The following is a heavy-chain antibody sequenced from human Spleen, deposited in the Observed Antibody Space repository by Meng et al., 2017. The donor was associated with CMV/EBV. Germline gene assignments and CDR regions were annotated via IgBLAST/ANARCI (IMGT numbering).Heavy chain of an antibody. J-gene: IGHJ6*02. CDR2: IIPILGIA. CDR1: GGTFSSYT. D-gene: IGHD3-10*01. V-gene: IGHV1-69*02. CDR3: ARVFGSGSYQYEYYYYGMDV. Sequence: SVKVSCKASGGTFSSYTISWVRQAPGQGLEWMGRIIPILGIANYAQKFQGRVTITADKSTSTAYMELSSLRSEDTAVYYCARVFGSGSYQYEYYYYGMDVWGQGTTVTVSS.